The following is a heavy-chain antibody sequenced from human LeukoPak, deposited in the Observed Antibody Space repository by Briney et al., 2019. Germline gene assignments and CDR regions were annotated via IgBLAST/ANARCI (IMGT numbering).Heavy chain of an antibody. CDR1: GGSISSSGYY. CDR3: ASVVVVAAKDADFDY. Sequence: SETLSLTCTVSGGSISSSGYYWGWIRQPPGKGLEWIASIYYSGSTYYNPSLKSRVTISVDTSKNQLSLKLSSLTAADTAVYYCASVVVVAAKDADFDYWGQGTLVTVSS. V-gene: IGHV4-39*01. CDR2: IYYSGST. D-gene: IGHD2-15*01. J-gene: IGHJ4*02.